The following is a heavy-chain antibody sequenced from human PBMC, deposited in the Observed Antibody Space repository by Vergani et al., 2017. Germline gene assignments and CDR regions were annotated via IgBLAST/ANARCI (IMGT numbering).Heavy chain of an antibody. CDR2: SGSGGST. V-gene: IGHV3-66*03. CDR3: AKDWVGGGGSCYSVSG. D-gene: IGHD2-15*01. J-gene: IGHJ4*02. Sequence: EVQLVESGGGLIQPGGSLRLSCAASGFTVSSNYMSWVRQAPGKGLEWVSAISGSGGSTYYADSVKGRFTISRDNSKNTLYLQMNSLRAEDTAVYYCAKDWVGGGGSCYSVSGWGQGSLVTVYS. CDR1: GFTVSSNY.